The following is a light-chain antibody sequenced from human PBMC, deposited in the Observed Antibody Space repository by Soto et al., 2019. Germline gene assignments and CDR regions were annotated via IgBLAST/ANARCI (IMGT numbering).Light chain of an antibody. Sequence: QSALTQPASVSGSPGQSITISCTGTNSDVGAYNYVSWYQQYPGKAPKLMIYDVTTRPSGVSNRFSGSKSGNTASLTISGLQAEDEADYFCSSYTSSDSLVLFGGGTQLTVL. V-gene: IGLV2-14*01. CDR3: SSYTSSDSLVL. J-gene: IGLJ2*01. CDR1: NSDVGAYNY. CDR2: DVT.